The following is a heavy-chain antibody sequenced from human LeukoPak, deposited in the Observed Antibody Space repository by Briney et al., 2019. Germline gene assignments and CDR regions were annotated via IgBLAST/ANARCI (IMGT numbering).Heavy chain of an antibody. CDR1: AFTFSKYA. CDR3: ARGSNGYSDY. V-gene: IGHV3-64*01. J-gene: IGHJ4*02. CDR2: ISANGHST. Sequence: GGSLRLSCAASAFTFSKYAMQWVRQAPGKGLEYVSVISANGHSTYYANSVKGRFTASRDNSKNTLYLQMVSLRVADMAVYYCARGSNGYSDYSGQGTLVTVPS. D-gene: IGHD5-18*01.